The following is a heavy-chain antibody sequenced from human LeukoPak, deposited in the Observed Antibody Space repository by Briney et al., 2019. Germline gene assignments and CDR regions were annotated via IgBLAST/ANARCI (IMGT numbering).Heavy chain of an antibody. Sequence: GGSLRLSCVASGFTFSSYSMNWVRQAPGKGLEWVSYISSSSSTIYYVESVKGRFTISRDSAKNLLYLQMNSLRAEDTAVYYCANDPRTTFDYWGQGTLVTVSS. CDR2: ISSSSSTI. CDR3: ANDPRTTFDY. V-gene: IGHV3-48*04. J-gene: IGHJ4*02. D-gene: IGHD4-17*01. CDR1: GFTFSSYS.